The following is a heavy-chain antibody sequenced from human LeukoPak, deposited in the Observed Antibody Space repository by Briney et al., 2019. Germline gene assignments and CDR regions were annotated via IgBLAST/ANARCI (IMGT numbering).Heavy chain of an antibody. CDR3: AKTGTDDGYSIYFDH. CDR2: ISSSGSTI. Sequence: GGSLRPSCAASGFTFSSYEMNWVRQAPGKGLEWVSYISSSGSTIYYADSVKGRFTISRDNSQSTLYLQMNSLRAEDTAIYYCAKTGTDDGYSIYFDHWGQGTLVTVSS. V-gene: IGHV3-48*03. CDR1: GFTFSSYE. D-gene: IGHD1-14*01. J-gene: IGHJ4*02.